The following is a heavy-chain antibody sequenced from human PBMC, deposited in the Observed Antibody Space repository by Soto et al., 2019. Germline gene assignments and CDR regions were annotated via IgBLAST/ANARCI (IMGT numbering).Heavy chain of an antibody. CDR3: AREGYSYGYGYYYGMDV. J-gene: IGHJ6*02. CDR1: GFTFSSYA. V-gene: IGHV3-30-3*01. CDR2: ILYDGSNK. Sequence: QVQLVESGGGVVQPGRSLRLSCAASGFTFSSYAMHWVRQAPGKGLEWVAVILYDGSNKYHADSVKGRFTISRDNSKNTLYLQMNRLRAEDTAVYYCAREGYSYGYGYYYGMDVWGQGTTVTVSS. D-gene: IGHD5-18*01.